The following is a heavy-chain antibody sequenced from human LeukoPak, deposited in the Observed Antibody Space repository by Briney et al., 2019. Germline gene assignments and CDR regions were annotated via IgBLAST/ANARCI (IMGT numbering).Heavy chain of an antibody. J-gene: IGHJ4*02. Sequence: GGSLRLSCAASGFSFSSYGLSWVRQAPGKGPQWVSYISGNGGTTHYADSVEGRFTISRDNAKNSLYLQMSSLRAEDTAVYYCARDLDSGNYFFAYWGQGTLVTVSS. CDR2: ISGNGGTT. D-gene: IGHD3-22*01. CDR1: GFSFSSYG. CDR3: ARDLDSGNYFFAY. V-gene: IGHV3-48*04.